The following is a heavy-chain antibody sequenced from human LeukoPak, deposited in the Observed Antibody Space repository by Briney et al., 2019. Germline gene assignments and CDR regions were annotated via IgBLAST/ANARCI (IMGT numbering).Heavy chain of an antibody. CDR3: ARRSYYYDSSGYPDYWFDP. CDR2: ISSSGGST. Sequence: GGSLRLSCAASGFTFSSSAMSWVRQVPGKGLEWVSGISSSGGSTNYADSVRGRFTISRDNSKNTLYLQMNSLRAEDTAVYYCARRSYYYDSSGYPDYWFDPWGQGTLVTVSS. CDR1: GFTFSSSA. D-gene: IGHD3-22*01. V-gene: IGHV3-23*01. J-gene: IGHJ5*02.